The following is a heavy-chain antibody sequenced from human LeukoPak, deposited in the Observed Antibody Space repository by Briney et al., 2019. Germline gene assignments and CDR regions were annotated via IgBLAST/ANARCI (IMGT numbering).Heavy chain of an antibody. J-gene: IGHJ4*02. CDR1: GYTFTDYD. CDR3: ARDPRSYSSNY. D-gene: IGHD6-13*01. CDR2: MNPNSGNT. V-gene: IGHV1-8*01. Sequence: ASVKVSCKASGYTFTDYDINWVRQATGQGLEWMGWMNPNSGNTGYAQKFQGRVTMTKNTSISTAYLELSSLRSEDTAVYYCARDPRSYSSNYWGQGTLVTVSS.